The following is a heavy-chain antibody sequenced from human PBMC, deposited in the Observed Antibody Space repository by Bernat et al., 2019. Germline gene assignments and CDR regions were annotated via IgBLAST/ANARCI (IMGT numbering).Heavy chain of an antibody. D-gene: IGHD3-3*01. CDR3: ARGRAGETGVEWGFDY. CDR1: GFTVSSNY. CDR2: IYSGGST. V-gene: IGHV3-66*01. J-gene: IGHJ4*02. Sequence: EVQLVESGGGLVQPGGSLRLSCAASGFTVSSNYMSWVRQAPGKGLEGVSVIYSGGSTYYADSVKGRFTISRDNSKNTLYLQMNSLRAEDTAVYYCARGRAGETGVEWGFDYWGQGTLVTVSS.